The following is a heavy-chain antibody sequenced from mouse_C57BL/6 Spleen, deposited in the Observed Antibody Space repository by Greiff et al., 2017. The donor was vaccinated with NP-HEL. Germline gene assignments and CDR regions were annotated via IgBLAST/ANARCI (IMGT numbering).Heavy chain of an antibody. CDR3: ARQSSGYPFDG. CDR1: GYAFSSSW. V-gene: IGHV1-82*01. D-gene: IGHD3-2*02. CDR2: IYPGDGDT. J-gene: IGHJ2*01. Sequence: QVQLQQSGPELVQPGASVKISCKASGYAFSSSWMNWVTQRPGKGLEWIGRIYPGDGDTNYNGKFKGKATLTADKSSSTAYMQLSSLTSEDSAVYFCARQSSGYPFDGWGKGTTLTVSS.